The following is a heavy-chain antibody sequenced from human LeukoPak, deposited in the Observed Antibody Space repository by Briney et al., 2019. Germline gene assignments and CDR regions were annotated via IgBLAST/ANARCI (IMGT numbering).Heavy chain of an antibody. V-gene: IGHV3-33*01. CDR2: IWYDGSNK. D-gene: IGHD4-23*01. CDR3: ARDSPSDYGGNSEYFDY. Sequence: GGSLRLSCAASGFTFSSYGMHWVRQAPGKGLEWVAVIWYDGSNKYYADSVKGRFTISRDNSKNTLYLQMNSLRAEDTAVYYCARDSPSDYGGNSEYFDYWGQGTLVTVSS. J-gene: IGHJ4*02. CDR1: GFTFSSYG.